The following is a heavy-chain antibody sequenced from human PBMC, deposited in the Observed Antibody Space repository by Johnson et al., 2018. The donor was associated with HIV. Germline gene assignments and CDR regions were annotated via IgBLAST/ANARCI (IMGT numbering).Heavy chain of an antibody. CDR1: GFTFSNYG. J-gene: IGHJ3*01. V-gene: IGHV3-30*18. D-gene: IGHD3/OR15-3a*01. Sequence: QVQLVESGGGVVQPGRSLRLSCTASGFTFSNYGMHWVRQAPGKGLEWVAVISFDGSNKYYADSVKGLSTISRDNSNNTLFLQMNSLRADETGVYYCAKDKFMFLDNPVDAFDVWGQGTMVTFSS. CDR3: AKDKFMFLDNPVDAFDV. CDR2: ISFDGSNK.